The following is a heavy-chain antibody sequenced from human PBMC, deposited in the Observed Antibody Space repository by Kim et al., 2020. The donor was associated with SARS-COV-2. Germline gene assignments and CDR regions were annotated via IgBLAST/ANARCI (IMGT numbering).Heavy chain of an antibody. CDR1: GDSLSDYS. CDR2: IYRAGST. CDR3: AGPRDLYWYFDL. Sequence: SETLSLTCAVFGDSLSDYSWSWIRQPPGKGLEWIGEIYRAGSTNYDPSLKSRVAISLDTSKNQFSLKLTSVTAADTAVYYCAGPRDLYWYFDLWGRGTLVTVSS. V-gene: IGHV4-34*01. J-gene: IGHJ2*01.